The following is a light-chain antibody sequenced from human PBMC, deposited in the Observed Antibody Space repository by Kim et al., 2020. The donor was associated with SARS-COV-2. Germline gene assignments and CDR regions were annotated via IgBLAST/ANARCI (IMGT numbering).Light chain of an antibody. Sequence: SVSPGERATLSCRASQSVRSNLAWYQQKPGQAPRRLIYGASTRATGIPARFSGSGSGTEFTLTISSLQSEDFAVYYCQQYNNWITFGQGTRLEIK. V-gene: IGKV3-15*01. CDR2: GAS. CDR3: QQYNNWIT. J-gene: IGKJ5*01. CDR1: QSVRSN.